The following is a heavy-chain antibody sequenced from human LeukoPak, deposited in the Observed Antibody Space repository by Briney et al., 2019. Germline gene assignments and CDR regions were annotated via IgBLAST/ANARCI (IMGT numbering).Heavy chain of an antibody. Sequence: GRSLRLSCAASGFTFDDYAMHWVRQVPGKGLEGVSHISWNSGSIDYADSVKGRFTISRDNAKNSLYLHMNSLRAEDTALYYCAKEQYYYDSGSYFMDVWGQGTAVTVSS. V-gene: IGHV3-9*01. CDR1: GFTFDDYA. D-gene: IGHD3-10*01. CDR3: AKEQYYYDSGSYFMDV. CDR2: ISWNSGSI. J-gene: IGHJ6*02.